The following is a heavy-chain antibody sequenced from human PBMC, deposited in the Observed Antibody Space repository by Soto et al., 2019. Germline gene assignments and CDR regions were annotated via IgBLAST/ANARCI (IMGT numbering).Heavy chain of an antibody. Sequence: GGSLRLSCAASGFSFSNYWMHWVRQAPGKGLVWVSRITGNGGSTSYADSVKGRFTISRDNSKNTLYLQMNSLRAEDTAVYYCAKNAGVVPASSYYYYYRVVDWGQGTRVTVSS. CDR1: GFSFSNYW. D-gene: IGHD2-2*01. J-gene: IGHJ6*02. CDR3: AKNAGVVPASSYYYYYRVVD. V-gene: IGHV3-74*01. CDR2: ITGNGGST.